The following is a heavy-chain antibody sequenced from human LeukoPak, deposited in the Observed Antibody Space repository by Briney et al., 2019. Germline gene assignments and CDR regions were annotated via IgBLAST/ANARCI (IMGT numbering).Heavy chain of an antibody. Sequence: PSETLSLTCTVSGGSISSYYWSWIRQPPGKGLEWIGYNYYSGSTNYNPSLKSRVTISVDTSKNQFSLKLSSVTAADTAVYYCARDYGRPWGDNWYFDLWGRGTLVTVSS. CDR3: ARDYGRPWGDNWYFDL. D-gene: IGHD3-16*01. CDR1: GGSISSYY. J-gene: IGHJ2*01. CDR2: NYYSGST. V-gene: IGHV4-59*01.